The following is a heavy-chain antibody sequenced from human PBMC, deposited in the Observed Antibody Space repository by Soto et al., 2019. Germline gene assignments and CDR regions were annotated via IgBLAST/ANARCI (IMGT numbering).Heavy chain of an antibody. V-gene: IGHV3-48*02. D-gene: IGHD1-26*01. J-gene: IGHJ4*02. CDR3: VREDILGARSFDY. Sequence: GPLRLSCVASVFTFSGYSVNWVRQAPGKGLEWLSYISSGSKTIYYADSVKGRFTVSRDNAKNSQFLQMSSLRDEDTAVYFCVREDILGARSFDYWGQGTLVTVSS. CDR2: ISSGSKTI. CDR1: VFTFSGYS.